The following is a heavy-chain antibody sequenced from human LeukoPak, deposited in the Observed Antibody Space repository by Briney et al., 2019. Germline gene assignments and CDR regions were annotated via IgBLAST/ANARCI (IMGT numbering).Heavy chain of an antibody. CDR2: IYTSGST. CDR3: ARGRHDYGAFDY. V-gene: IGHV4-4*07. CDR1: GGSISSYY. Sequence: SETLSLTCTVSGGSISSYYWSWIRQPAGKGLEWIGRIYTSGSTNYNPSLKSRVTMSVDTSKNQFSLKLSSVTAADTVVYYCARGRHDYGAFDYWGQGTLVTVSS. D-gene: IGHD4-17*01. J-gene: IGHJ4*02.